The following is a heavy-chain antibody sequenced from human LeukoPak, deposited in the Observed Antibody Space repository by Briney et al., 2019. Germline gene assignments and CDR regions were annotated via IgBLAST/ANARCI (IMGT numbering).Heavy chain of an antibody. CDR2: IYHSGFT. V-gene: IGHV4-59*01. Sequence: PSETLSLTCTVSGGSISGYYWSWLRQPPGKGLEWIGYIYHSGFTVYNPSLRSRLTISVDTSRNRFSLKLTSATAADTAMYYCARDQRCSRYNGGCDQWYFDLWGRGTLVTVSS. CDR3: ARDQRCSRYNGGCDQWYFDL. J-gene: IGHJ2*01. D-gene: IGHD5-12*01. CDR1: GGSISGYY.